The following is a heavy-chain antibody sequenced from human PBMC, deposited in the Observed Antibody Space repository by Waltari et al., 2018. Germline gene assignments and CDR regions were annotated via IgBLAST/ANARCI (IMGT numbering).Heavy chain of an antibody. J-gene: IGHJ3*01. CDR3: ATYIGASVGTAAFDV. CDR2: ISYNEAT. D-gene: IGHD5-12*01. CDR1: GGSITSNRHH. Sequence: QLQLQESGPGLVKPSETLSLTCSVSGGSITSNRHHWGWIRQPPGQGLEWIGTISYNEATYSSLSLKSRVTISRDTSKNQLSLKLGSVTAADTGVYYCATYIGASVGTAAFDVWGQGTMVTVSS. V-gene: IGHV4-39*01.